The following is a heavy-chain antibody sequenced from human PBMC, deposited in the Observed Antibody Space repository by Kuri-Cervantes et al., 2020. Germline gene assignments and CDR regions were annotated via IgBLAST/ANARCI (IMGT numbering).Heavy chain of an antibody. J-gene: IGHJ4*02. Sequence: SETLSRTCTVSGVSIGSSSYYWGWIRQPPGKGLEWIGSIYYSGSTYYNPSLKSRVTISVDTSKNQFSLKLSSVTAADTAVYYCARSCGSGSFDYWGQGTLVTVSS. V-gene: IGHV4-39*01. CDR2: IYYSGST. CDR1: GVSIGSSSYY. D-gene: IGHD3-10*01. CDR3: ARSCGSGSFDY.